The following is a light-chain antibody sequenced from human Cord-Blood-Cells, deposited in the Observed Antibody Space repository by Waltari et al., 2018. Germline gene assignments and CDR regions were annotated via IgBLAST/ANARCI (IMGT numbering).Light chain of an antibody. Sequence: QSALTQPRSVSGSPGQSVTISCTGTSRDVGGYNYVPWYQQHPGKAPELMIYDVSKRPSGVPDRFSGSKSGNTASLTISGLQAEDEADYYCCSYAGSYTLVVFGGGTKLTVL. CDR1: SRDVGGYNY. CDR3: CSYAGSYTLVV. J-gene: IGLJ2*01. CDR2: DVS. V-gene: IGLV2-11*01.